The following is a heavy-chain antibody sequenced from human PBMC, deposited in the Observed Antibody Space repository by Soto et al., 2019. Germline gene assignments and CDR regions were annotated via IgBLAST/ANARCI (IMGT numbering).Heavy chain of an antibody. D-gene: IGHD4-17*01. J-gene: IGHJ1*01. Sequence: GGSLRLSCAASGFTFSSYGMHWVRQAPGKGLEWVAVIWYDGSNKYYADSVKGRFTISRDNSKNTLYLQMNSLRAEDTAVYYCARGPTDMTRRAQYFQHWGQGTLVTVSS. V-gene: IGHV3-33*01. CDR2: IWYDGSNK. CDR1: GFTFSSYG. CDR3: ARGPTDMTRRAQYFQH.